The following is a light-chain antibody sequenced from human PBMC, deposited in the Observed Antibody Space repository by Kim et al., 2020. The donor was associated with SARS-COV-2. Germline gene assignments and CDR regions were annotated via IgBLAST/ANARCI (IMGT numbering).Light chain of an antibody. CDR2: GAS. CDR3: QQYGGSPFT. V-gene: IGKV3-20*01. Sequence: SPGENATLSCRASQSVSSSYLAWYQQKPGQTPRLLIYGASSRATGIPDRFSGSGSGTDFTLTISRLEPEDFAVYYCQQYGGSPFTFGPGTKVDIK. J-gene: IGKJ3*01. CDR1: QSVSSSY.